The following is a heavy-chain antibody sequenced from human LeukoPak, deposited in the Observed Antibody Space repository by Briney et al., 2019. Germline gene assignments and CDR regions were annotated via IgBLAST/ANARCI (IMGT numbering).Heavy chain of an antibody. J-gene: IGHJ5*02. V-gene: IGHV4-39*01. D-gene: IGHD2-2*01. CDR3: ARGGGGDCSSTSCRKFNWFDP. Sequence: SETLSLPCTVSGHPISSSSYYWGRLRQPPAKGLVRFGRIYYSGSISYNPCVKSRVTISVDTTRNQFSLKLSSVTAADTAVYYCARGGGGDCSSTSCRKFNWFDPWGQGTLVTVSS. CDR1: GHPISSSSYY. CDR2: IYYSGSI.